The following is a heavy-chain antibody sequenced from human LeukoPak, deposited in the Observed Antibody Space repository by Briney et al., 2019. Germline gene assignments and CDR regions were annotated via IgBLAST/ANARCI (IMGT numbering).Heavy chain of an antibody. CDR2: ISSSSSYI. CDR3: ARAGYCSSVSCYLHYYYAMDV. D-gene: IGHD2-2*01. Sequence: GGSLRLSCAASGFTFNSYSMNWVRQAPGKGLEWVSSISSSSSYIYYADSVKGRFTISRDNAKNSLYLQMNSLRAADTAVYYCARAGYCSSVSCYLHYYYAMDVWGQGTTVTVSS. J-gene: IGHJ6*02. CDR1: GFTFNSYS. V-gene: IGHV3-21*01.